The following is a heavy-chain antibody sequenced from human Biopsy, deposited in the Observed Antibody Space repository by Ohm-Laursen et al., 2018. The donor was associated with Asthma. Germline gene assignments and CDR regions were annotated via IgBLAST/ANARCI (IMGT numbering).Heavy chain of an antibody. J-gene: IGHJ4*02. Sequence: SLRLSCAASGTHFGSYNMHWARQAPGKGLEWVAVITFDGSTQHYGDSVKGRFTISRDNSKNMLFLQMNSLRAEDKAVYYCSRDTLGYYFDIWGQGTQVTVSS. CDR2: ITFDGSTQ. CDR3: SRDTLGYYFDI. CDR1: GTHFGSYN. D-gene: IGHD6-13*01. V-gene: IGHV3-30-3*01.